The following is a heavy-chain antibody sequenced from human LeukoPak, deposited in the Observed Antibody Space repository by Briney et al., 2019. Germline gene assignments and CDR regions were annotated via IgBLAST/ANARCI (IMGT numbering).Heavy chain of an antibody. CDR1: GFTFSSYG. V-gene: IGHV3-23*01. D-gene: IGHD2-21*01. CDR3: AKAPVTTCRGAYCYPFDY. J-gene: IGHJ4*02. CDR2: ISGSGGST. Sequence: QPGGSLRLSCAASGFTFSSYGMSWVRQAPGKGLEWVSAISGSGGSTYYADSVKGRFTISRDSSKNTLFLQMNRLRPEDAAVYYCAKAPVTTCRGAYCYPFDYWGQGTLVTVSS.